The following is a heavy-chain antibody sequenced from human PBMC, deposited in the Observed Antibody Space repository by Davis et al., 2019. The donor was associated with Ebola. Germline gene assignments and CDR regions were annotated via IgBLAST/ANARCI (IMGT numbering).Heavy chain of an antibody. Sequence: GESLKISCAASGFTFSSYAMSWVRQAPGKGLEWVSSISSSSSYIYYADSVKGRFTISRDNAKTSLYLQMNSLRAEDTAVYYCASAFYDYVWGSYRYWGQGTLVTVSS. D-gene: IGHD3-16*02. V-gene: IGHV3-21*01. CDR1: GFTFSSYA. CDR2: ISSSSSYI. CDR3: ASAFYDYVWGSYRY. J-gene: IGHJ4*02.